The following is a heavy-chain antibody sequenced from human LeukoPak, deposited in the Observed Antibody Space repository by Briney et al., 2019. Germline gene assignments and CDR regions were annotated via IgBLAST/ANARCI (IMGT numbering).Heavy chain of an antibody. V-gene: IGHV3-23*01. J-gene: IGHJ4*02. CDR1: GITLSNYG. Sequence: AGGSLRLSCAVSGITLSNYGMSWVRQAPGKGLEWVAGISGSGGSTNYADSVKGRFTISRDSRKNTPYLQMNSLRAEDTAVYFCAKRGVVIRVILVGFHKEAYYFDSWGQGALVTVSS. CDR2: ISGSGGST. CDR3: AKRGVVIRVILVGFHKEAYYFDS. D-gene: IGHD3-22*01.